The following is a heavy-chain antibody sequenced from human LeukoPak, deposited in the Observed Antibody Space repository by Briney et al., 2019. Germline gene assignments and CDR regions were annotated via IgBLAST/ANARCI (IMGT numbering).Heavy chain of an antibody. CDR3: ARESRVGNTGHYFDY. J-gene: IGHJ4*02. Sequence: SETLSLTCTVSAGSISSYYWSWIRQPPGKGLEWIRYIYYSGSTNYNPSLKSRVTISVDTSKNQFSLKLSSVIAADTAVYFCARESRVGNTGHYFDYWGQGTLVTVSS. CDR2: IYYSGST. CDR1: AGSISSYY. D-gene: IGHD2-8*02. V-gene: IGHV4-59*01.